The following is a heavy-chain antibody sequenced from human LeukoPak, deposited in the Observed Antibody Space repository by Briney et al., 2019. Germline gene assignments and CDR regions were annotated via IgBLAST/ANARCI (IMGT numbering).Heavy chain of an antibody. D-gene: IGHD3-10*01. Sequence: SETLSLTCTVSGGSISSGSYYWSWIRQPAGKGLEWIGRIYTSGSTNYNPSLKSRVTISVDTSKNQFSLKLSSVTAADTAVYYCARGDYYGSGTIKPFDYWGQGTLVTVSS. CDR2: IYTSGST. CDR3: ARGDYYGSGTIKPFDY. J-gene: IGHJ4*02. V-gene: IGHV4-61*02. CDR1: GGSISSGSYY.